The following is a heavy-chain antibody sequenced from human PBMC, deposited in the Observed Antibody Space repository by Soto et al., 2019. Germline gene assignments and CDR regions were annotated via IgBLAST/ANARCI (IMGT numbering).Heavy chain of an antibody. J-gene: IGHJ4*02. CDR1: GFAVSSNF. V-gene: IGHV3-53*02. CDR3: ARDRGYFDY. Sequence: EVQLGETGGGLIQPGGSLRLSCAVSGFAVSSNFMNWVRQAPGKGLEWVSVIYSGGSTYYADSVKGRFTISRDNSNNTLXLQMNSLRAEDTAVYYCARDRGYFDYWGQGTLVIVSS. CDR2: IYSGGST.